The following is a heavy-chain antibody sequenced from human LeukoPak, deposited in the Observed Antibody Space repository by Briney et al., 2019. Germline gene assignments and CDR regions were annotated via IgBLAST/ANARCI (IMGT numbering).Heavy chain of an antibody. V-gene: IGHV3-23*01. CDR1: GFTFINYA. CDR2: ITGSGRLT. CDR3: AKFSPTAAG. D-gene: IGHD6-13*01. J-gene: IGHJ4*02. Sequence: GGSLRLSCAASGFTFINYAMGWVRQAPGKGLECVSTITGSGRLTYYADSVKGRFTISRDNSKNTLYLQMNSLRAEDTAVYYCAKFSPTAAGWGQGTLVTVSS.